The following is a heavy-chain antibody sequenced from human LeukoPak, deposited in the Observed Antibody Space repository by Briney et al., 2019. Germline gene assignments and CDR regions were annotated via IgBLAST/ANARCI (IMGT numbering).Heavy chain of an antibody. Sequence: SQTLSLTCTVSGGSISSGDYYWSWIRQPPGKGLEWIRYIYYSGSTYYNPSLKSRVTISVDTSKNQFSLKLSSVTAADTAVYYCARDRLFGRTDAFDIWGQGTMVTVSS. J-gene: IGHJ3*02. CDR2: IYYSGST. CDR1: GGSISSGDYY. CDR3: ARDRLFGRTDAFDI. V-gene: IGHV4-30-4*08. D-gene: IGHD3-3*01.